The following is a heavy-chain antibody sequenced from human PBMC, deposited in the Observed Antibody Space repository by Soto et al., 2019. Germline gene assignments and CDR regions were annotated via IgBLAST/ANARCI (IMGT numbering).Heavy chain of an antibody. V-gene: IGHV2-5*02. CDR3: AHRQVVTTLLWAAFDI. CDR2: IYWDDDK. Sequence: QITLKESGPTLVKPTQTLTLTCTFSGFSLSTSGVGVGWVRQPPGKALEWLALIYWDDDKRYSASMKSRLTITKDNSKNHVVLTMTNMDPVDTATYYCAHRQVVTTLLWAAFDIWGQGTMVTVSS. D-gene: IGHD2-21*02. CDR1: GFSLSTSGVG. J-gene: IGHJ3*02.